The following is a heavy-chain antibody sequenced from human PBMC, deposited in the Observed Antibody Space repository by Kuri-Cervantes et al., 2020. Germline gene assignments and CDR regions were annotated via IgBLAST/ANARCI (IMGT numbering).Heavy chain of an antibody. CDR2: IYYSGST. Sequence: SETLSLTCTVSGGSISSGGYYWSWIRQHPGKGLEWIGYIYYSGSTYYNPSLKSRVTISVDTSKNQFSLKLSSVTAADTAVYYCAREGPDIVVVPAAITVWGQGTTVTVSS. J-gene: IGHJ6*02. CDR1: GGSISSGGYY. CDR3: AREGPDIVVVPAAITV. V-gene: IGHV4-31*03. D-gene: IGHD2-2*01.